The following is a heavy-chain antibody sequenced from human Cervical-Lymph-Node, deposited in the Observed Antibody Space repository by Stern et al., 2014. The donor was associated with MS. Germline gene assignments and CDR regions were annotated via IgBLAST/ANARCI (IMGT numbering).Heavy chain of an antibody. CDR2: IVVGSGNT. CDR3: AAGDSGYDYFDY. J-gene: IGHJ4*02. D-gene: IGHD5-12*01. V-gene: IGHV1-58*01. CDR1: GFTFTSSA. Sequence: VQSGPEVKKPGTSVKVSCKASGFTFTSSAVQWVRQARGQRLEWLGWIVVGSGNTNYAQKFQERVTITRDMSTSTAYMELSSLRSEDTAVYYCAAGDSGYDYFDYWGQGTLVTVSS.